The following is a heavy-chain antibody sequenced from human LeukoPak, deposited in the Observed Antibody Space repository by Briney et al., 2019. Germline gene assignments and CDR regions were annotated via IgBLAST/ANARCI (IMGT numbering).Heavy chain of an antibody. CDR1: GGSFSGYY. J-gene: IGHJ4*02. CDR2: INHSGST. Sequence: SETLSLTCAGYGGSFSGYYWSWIRQPPVKWLEWIGEINHSGSTNYNPSLKSRVTISVDTSKNQFSLKLSSVTAADTAVYYCAARYYDFWSGYYTGDYWGQGTLVTVSS. CDR3: AARYYDFWSGYYTGDY. V-gene: IGHV4-34*01. D-gene: IGHD3-3*01.